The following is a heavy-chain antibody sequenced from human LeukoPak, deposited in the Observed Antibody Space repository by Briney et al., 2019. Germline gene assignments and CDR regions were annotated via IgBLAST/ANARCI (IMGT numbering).Heavy chain of an antibody. D-gene: IGHD1-26*01. J-gene: IGHJ4*02. Sequence: PGGSLRLSCAASGFTFSNYAMSWVRQAPGKGLEWVSAISGSGGSKYYADSVKGRFTISGDNAKNSLYLQMNSLRADDTAVYYCARVLGIVGGWGQGTLVTVSS. CDR1: GFTFSNYA. CDR2: ISGSGGSK. CDR3: ARVLGIVGG. V-gene: IGHV3-23*01.